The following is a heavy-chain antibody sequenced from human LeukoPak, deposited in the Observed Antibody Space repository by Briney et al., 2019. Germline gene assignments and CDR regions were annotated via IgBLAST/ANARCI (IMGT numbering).Heavy chain of an antibody. CDR1: GGSISRYY. V-gene: IGHV4-4*07. J-gene: IGHJ2*01. CDR2: IYTSGST. CDR3: ARDGDYVTWYFDH. Sequence: PSETLSLTCPVSGGSISRYYRSWIRQPAGKGLEWIGRIYTSGSTNYNPSLKSRVTMSVDTSKNQFSLKLSSVTAADTAVYYCARDGDYVTWYFDHWGRGTLVTVSS. D-gene: IGHD4-17*01.